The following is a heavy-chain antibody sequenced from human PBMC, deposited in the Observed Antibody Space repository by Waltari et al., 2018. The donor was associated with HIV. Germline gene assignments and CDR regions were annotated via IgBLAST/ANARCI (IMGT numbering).Heavy chain of an antibody. CDR3: GRGGGTWLQETHYYKGLDV. CDR1: GYDLTSHG. Sequence: QVHLMQSGPEMRKPGASVTISCRAAGYDLTSHGINWVRRAPGRGLGGGGWMWAYEGNKEIERGFKDRVSLSTDKSTTTAFFELRSLRIDDTATYYCGRGGGTWLQETHYYKGLDVWGQGTTVIV. CDR2: MWAYEGNK. J-gene: IGHJ6*02. V-gene: IGHV1-18*01. D-gene: IGHD3-10*01.